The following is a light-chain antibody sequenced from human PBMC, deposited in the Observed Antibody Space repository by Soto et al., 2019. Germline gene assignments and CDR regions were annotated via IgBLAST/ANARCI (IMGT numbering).Light chain of an antibody. Sequence: DIQMTQSPSSLSASVEDRVTITCRASQSISSWLAWYQQKPGKAPKLLIYDASSLESGVPSRFSGSGSGTEFTLTISSLQQDYFATYYCQQYNSYWTFGQGTKVDI. CDR3: QQYNSYWT. V-gene: IGKV1-5*01. CDR1: QSISSW. J-gene: IGKJ1*01. CDR2: DAS.